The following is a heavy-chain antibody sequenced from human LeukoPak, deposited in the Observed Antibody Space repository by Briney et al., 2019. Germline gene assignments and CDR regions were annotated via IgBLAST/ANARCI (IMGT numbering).Heavy chain of an antibody. V-gene: IGHV3-23*01. J-gene: IGHJ5*02. CDR3: ARGYLTRWVRGVIKGVNWFDP. Sequence: GGSLRLSCAASGFSFNTYAMSWVRQAPGKGLEWVSAISNTGGSTYYADSVKGRFTISRDKSKNTLSLQMNSLRAEDTAVYYCARGYLTRWVRGVIKGVNWFDPWGQGTLVTVSS. CDR1: GFSFNTYA. D-gene: IGHD3-10*01. CDR2: ISNTGGST.